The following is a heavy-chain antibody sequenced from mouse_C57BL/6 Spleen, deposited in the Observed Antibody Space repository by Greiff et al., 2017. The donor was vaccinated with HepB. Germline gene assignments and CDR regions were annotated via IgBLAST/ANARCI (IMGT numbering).Heavy chain of an antibody. CDR2: INPNNGGT. V-gene: IGHV1-26*01. CDR3: ARPTVVPYYYAMDY. J-gene: IGHJ4*01. Sequence: EVQLQQSGPELVKPGASVKISCKASGYTFTDYYMNWVKQSHGKSLEWIGDINPNNGGTSYNQKFKGKATLTVDKSSSTAYMELRSLTSEDSAVYYCARPTVVPYYYAMDYWGQGTSVTVSS. D-gene: IGHD1-1*01. CDR1: GYTFTDYY.